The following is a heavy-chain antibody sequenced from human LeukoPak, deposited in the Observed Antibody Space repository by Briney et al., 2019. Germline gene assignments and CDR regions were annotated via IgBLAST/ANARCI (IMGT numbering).Heavy chain of an antibody. D-gene: IGHD1-26*01. V-gene: IGHV3-7*01. Sequence: GGSLRLSCAASGFTFSSYWMRWVRQAPGKGLEWVANIKQDGSEKYYVDSVKGRFTISRDNAKNSLYLQMNSLRAEDTAVYYCARDGPSAVVGAAFDYWGQGTLVTVSS. CDR1: GFTFSSYW. CDR2: IKQDGSEK. J-gene: IGHJ4*02. CDR3: ARDGPSAVVGAAFDY.